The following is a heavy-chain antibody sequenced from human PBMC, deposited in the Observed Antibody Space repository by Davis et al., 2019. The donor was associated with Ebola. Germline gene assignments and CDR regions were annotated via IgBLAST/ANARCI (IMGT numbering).Heavy chain of an antibody. CDR3: AQQLGDYGGNALRY. D-gene: IGHD4-23*01. J-gene: IGHJ4*02. CDR2: ISSSASYK. Sequence: GGSLRLSCAASGFTFSVYYMSWIRQAPGKGPEWVSSISSSASYKNYADSVKGRFTISRDDAKKSLYLQMDGLRAEDTAVYYCAQQLGDYGGNALRYWGQGTLVTVSS. CDR1: GFTFSVYY. V-gene: IGHV3-11*06.